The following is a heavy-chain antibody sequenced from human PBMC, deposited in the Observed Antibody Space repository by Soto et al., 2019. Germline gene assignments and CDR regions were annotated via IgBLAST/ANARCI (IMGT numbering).Heavy chain of an antibody. CDR2: IYHSGST. J-gene: IGHJ2*01. Sequence: SETLSLTCAVSGYSISSGYYWGWIRQPPGKGLEWIGSIYHSGSTYYNPSLKSRVTISVDTSKNQFSLKLSSVTAADTAVYYCARGGYYDSSGYYYSWETTNWYFDLWGRGTLVTVSS. CDR1: GYSISSGYY. CDR3: ARGGYYDSSGYYYSWETTNWYFDL. V-gene: IGHV4-38-2*01. D-gene: IGHD3-22*01.